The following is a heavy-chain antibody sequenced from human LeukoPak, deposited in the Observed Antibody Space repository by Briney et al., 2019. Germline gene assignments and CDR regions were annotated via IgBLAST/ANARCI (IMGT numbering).Heavy chain of an antibody. CDR2: INWNGGST. D-gene: IGHD5-18*01. CDR3: ARGNGYSYGTEYFQH. CDR1: GFTFDDYG. J-gene: IGHJ1*01. V-gene: IGHV3-20*04. Sequence: GGSLRLSCAASGFTFDDYGMSWVRQAPGKGLEWVSGINWNGGSTGYADSVKGRFTISRDNAKNSLYLQMNSLRAEDTALYYCARGNGYSYGTEYFQHWGQGTLVTVSS.